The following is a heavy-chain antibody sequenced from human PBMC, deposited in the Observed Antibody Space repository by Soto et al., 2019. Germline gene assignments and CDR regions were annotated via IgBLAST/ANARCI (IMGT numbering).Heavy chain of an antibody. CDR3: ARTAAAGKYYYGMDV. J-gene: IGHJ6*02. Sequence: GESLKISCKGSGYSFTSYWIGWVRQMPGKGLELMGIIYPRDSDTRYSPSFQGQVTISADKSISTAYLQWSSLKASDTAMYYCARTAAAGKYYYGMDVWGQGTTVTVSS. V-gene: IGHV5-51*01. CDR2: IYPRDSDT. CDR1: GYSFTSYW. D-gene: IGHD6-13*01.